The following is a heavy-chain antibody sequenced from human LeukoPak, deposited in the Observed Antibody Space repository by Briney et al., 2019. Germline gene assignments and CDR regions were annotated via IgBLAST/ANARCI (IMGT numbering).Heavy chain of an antibody. J-gene: IGHJ4*02. CDR3: ARFSPRAMGNYLDF. V-gene: IGHV4-4*09. CDR2: IYPRGST. D-gene: IGHD7-27*01. Sequence: SETLSLTCTVSGGSISSHYWSWIRQPPGKGLEWIGYIYPRGSTYYNPSLKSRVILSLDKSANQFSLNLSSVTAADTAVYYCARFSPRAMGNYLDFWGQGTLVTVSS. CDR1: GGSISSHY.